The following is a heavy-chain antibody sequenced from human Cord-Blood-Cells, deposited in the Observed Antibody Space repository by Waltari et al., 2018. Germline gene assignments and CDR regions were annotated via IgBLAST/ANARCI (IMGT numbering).Heavy chain of an antibody. V-gene: IGHV3-53*01. CDR2: IYSGGST. CDR1: GCTVSSNH. CDR3: ARWSNGMDV. J-gene: IGHJ6*02. Sequence: EVQLVEPGGGLLQPGGSLRLSCAASGCTVSSNHMSWVRQAPGKGLEWVSVIYSGGSTYYADSVKGRFTISRDNSKNTLYLQMNSLRAEDTAVYYCARWSNGMDVWGQGTTVTVSS.